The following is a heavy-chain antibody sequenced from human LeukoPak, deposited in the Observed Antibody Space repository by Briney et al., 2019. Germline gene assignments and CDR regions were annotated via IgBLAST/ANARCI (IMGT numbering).Heavy chain of an antibody. CDR1: GYSIGSGYY. J-gene: IGHJ4*02. V-gene: IGHV4-38-2*02. CDR3: ARDRERWLFSY. D-gene: IGHD3-22*01. Sequence: SETLSLTCAVSGYSIGSGYYWGWIPQPPGKGLEWIGTIYHSGGTYYNPSLKSRLTISLDTSKNQFSLKLTSVTGADTAVYYCARDRERWLFSYWGQGTLVTVSS. CDR2: IYHSGGT.